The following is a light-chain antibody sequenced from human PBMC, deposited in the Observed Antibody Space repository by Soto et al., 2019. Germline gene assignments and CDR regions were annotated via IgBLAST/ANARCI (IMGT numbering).Light chain of an antibody. J-gene: IGKJ1*01. V-gene: IGKV1-5*03. CDR2: KAS. Sequence: DLQMTQSPSTLSASLGDSVTITCRASQSISSWLAWYQQKPGKAPKLLIYKASSLESGVQSRFSGSGSGTDSTLTIRSLQPDDFATYYCKQYNSYWTCGQGTKVDIK. CDR3: KQYNSYWT. CDR1: QSISSW.